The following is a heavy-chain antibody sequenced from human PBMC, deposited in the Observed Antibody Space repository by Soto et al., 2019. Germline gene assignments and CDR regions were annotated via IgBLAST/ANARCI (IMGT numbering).Heavy chain of an antibody. CDR3: ARDRGSCSGGSCYNHYYYYGMDV. CDR2: IWYDGSNK. D-gene: IGHD2-15*01. J-gene: IGHJ6*02. Sequence: QVQLVESGGGVVQPGRSLRLSCAASGFTFSSYGMHWVRQAPGKGLEWVAVIWYDGSNKYYADSVKGRFTISRDNSKNTLYLQMNSLRAEDTAVYYCARDRGSCSGGSCYNHYYYYGMDVWGQGTTVTVSS. V-gene: IGHV3-33*01. CDR1: GFTFSSYG.